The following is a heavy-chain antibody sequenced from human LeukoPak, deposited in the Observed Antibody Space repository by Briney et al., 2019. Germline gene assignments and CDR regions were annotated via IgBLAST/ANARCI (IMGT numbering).Heavy chain of an antibody. Sequence: GGSLRLSCAASGFTFSSYAMHWVRQAPGKGLEWVAVISYDGSNKYYADSVKGRFTISRDNSKNTLYLQMNSLRAEDTAVYYCAREDWNYDGYFDYWGQGTLATVSS. CDR1: GFTFSSYA. CDR2: ISYDGSNK. D-gene: IGHD1-7*01. J-gene: IGHJ4*02. CDR3: AREDWNYDGYFDY. V-gene: IGHV3-30-3*01.